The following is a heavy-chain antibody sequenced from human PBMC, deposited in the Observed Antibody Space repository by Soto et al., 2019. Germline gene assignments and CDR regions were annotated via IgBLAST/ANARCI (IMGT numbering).Heavy chain of an antibody. J-gene: IGHJ3*02. Sequence: ASVKVSCKASGYTFTGYYMHWVRQAPGQGLEWMGWINPNSGGTNYAQKFQGWVTMTRDTSISTAYMELSRLRSDDTAVYYCARGSGVYCSSTSCYYDAVDIWGQGTMVTV. CDR2: INPNSGGT. CDR1: GYTFTGYY. D-gene: IGHD2-2*01. CDR3: ARGSGVYCSSTSCYYDAVDI. V-gene: IGHV1-2*04.